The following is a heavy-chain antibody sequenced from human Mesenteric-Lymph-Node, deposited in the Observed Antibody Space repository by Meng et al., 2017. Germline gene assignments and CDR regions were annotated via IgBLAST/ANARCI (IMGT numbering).Heavy chain of an antibody. D-gene: IGHD1-1*01. Sequence: EGKLWESGGGLAQPGGSLILSCAGSGLPFTDHWMHWVRQGPGKGLVWVSRINPDGSNPTYADSVKGRFTISRDNAKNTVYLQMNSLRAEDTAVYYCTNDRLNHWGQGALVTVSS. CDR2: INPDGSNP. CDR1: GLPFTDHW. CDR3: TNDRLNH. V-gene: IGHV3-74*02. J-gene: IGHJ1*01.